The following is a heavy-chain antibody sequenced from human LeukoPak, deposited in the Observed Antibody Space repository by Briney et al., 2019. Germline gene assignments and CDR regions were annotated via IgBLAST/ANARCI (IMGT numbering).Heavy chain of an antibody. D-gene: IGHD2-15*01. J-gene: IGHJ5*02. CDR1: GFTFDDYA. CDR3: AKHGYCSGGSCSWFDP. Sequence: QPGGSLRLSCAASGFTFDDYAMHWVRQAPGKGLEWVSGISWNSGSIGYADSVKGRFTISRDNAKNSLYLQMNSLRAEDTAVYYCAKHGYCSGGSCSWFDPWGQGTLVTVSS. CDR2: ISWNSGSI. V-gene: IGHV3-9*01.